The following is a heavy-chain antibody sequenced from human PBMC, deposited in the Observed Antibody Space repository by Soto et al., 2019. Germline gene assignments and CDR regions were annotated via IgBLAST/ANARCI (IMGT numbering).Heavy chain of an antibody. CDR1: GYTFTSYG. V-gene: IGHV1-18*01. CDR2: ISAYNGNT. Sequence: GASAKVSCKASGYTFTSYGISWVRQAPGQGLEWMGWISAYNGNTNYAQKLQGRVTMTTDTSTSTAYMELRSLRSDDTAVYYCARESTYYYDSSGYWFDYWGQGTLVTVSS. D-gene: IGHD3-22*01. J-gene: IGHJ4*02. CDR3: ARESTYYYDSSGYWFDY.